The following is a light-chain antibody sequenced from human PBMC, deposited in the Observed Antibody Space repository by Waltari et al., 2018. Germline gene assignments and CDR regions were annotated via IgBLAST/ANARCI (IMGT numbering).Light chain of an antibody. CDR3: HQSGILPHT. Sequence: ETVLTQSPAFQSVTPKEKVTITCRASQSVGSSLHWYQQKPDQSPRLLIKYASQSISGVPSRFSGSGSGTDFTLTIYSLEAEDAAAYFCHQSGILPHTFGQGTKLEIK. J-gene: IGKJ2*01. CDR1: QSVGSS. V-gene: IGKV6D-21*02. CDR2: YAS.